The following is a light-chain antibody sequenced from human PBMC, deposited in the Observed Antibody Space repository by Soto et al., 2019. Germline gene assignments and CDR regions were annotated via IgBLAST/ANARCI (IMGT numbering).Light chain of an antibody. J-gene: IGKJ5*01. CDR2: DAS. Sequence: EIVMTQSPATLSVSPGERATLSCRASQSVSSNLAWYQQKPDQAPTLLIYDASTRATGIPARFSGSGSGTEFTLTISSLQSEDFAVYYCQQYNNWPPITFGQGTRLEIK. CDR1: QSVSSN. V-gene: IGKV3-15*01. CDR3: QQYNNWPPIT.